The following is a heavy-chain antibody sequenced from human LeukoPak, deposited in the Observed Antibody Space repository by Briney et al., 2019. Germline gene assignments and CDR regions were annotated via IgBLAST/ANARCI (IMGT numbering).Heavy chain of an antibody. Sequence: GASVKVSCKASGYTFTSYGISWVRQAPGQGLEWMGWISAYNGNTNYAQKLQGRVTMTTDTSTSTAYMELRSLRSDDTAVYYCARAENYDFWSGHYAFDIWGQGTMVTVSS. D-gene: IGHD3-3*01. CDR1: GYTFTSYG. V-gene: IGHV1-18*01. CDR3: ARAENYDFWSGHYAFDI. CDR2: ISAYNGNT. J-gene: IGHJ3*02.